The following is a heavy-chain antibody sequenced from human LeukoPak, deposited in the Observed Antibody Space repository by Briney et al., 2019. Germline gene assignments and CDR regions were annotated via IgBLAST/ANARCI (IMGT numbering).Heavy chain of an antibody. V-gene: IGHV1-18*01. D-gene: IGHD6-13*01. CDR2: ISAYNGNT. CDR3: ASTTGYSSSNDAFDI. CDR1: GYTXTSYG. J-gene: IGHJ3*02. Sequence: ASVKVSCKASGYTXTSYGISWVRQAPGQGLDWMGWISAYNGNTNYAQKLQGRVTMTTDTSTSTAYMELRSLRSDDTAVYYCASTTGYSSSNDAFDIWGQGTMVTVSS.